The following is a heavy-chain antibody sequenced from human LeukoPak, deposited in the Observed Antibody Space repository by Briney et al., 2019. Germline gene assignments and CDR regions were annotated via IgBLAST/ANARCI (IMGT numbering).Heavy chain of an antibody. CDR3: AKAPGEYSST. D-gene: IGHD5-18*01. CDR2: ITGGGVDT. J-gene: IGHJ3*01. CDR1: GFTFTNYA. Sequence: GESLRLSCAASGFTFTNYAMSWFRQAPGKGLEWVSTITGGGVDTYYADSVRGRFTISRDNSKDTLHLQMNSLRADDTAVYYCAKAPGEYSSTWGQGTMVTVSS. V-gene: IGHV3-23*01.